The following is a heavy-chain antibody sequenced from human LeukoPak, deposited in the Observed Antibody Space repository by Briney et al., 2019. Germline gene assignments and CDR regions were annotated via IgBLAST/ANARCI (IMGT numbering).Heavy chain of an antibody. CDR3: ARHVDY. CDR2: IFCSGGT. Sequence: SGTLPLTCSVSGTSISTNYSSWIRQPPGKGLEWLGCIFCSGGTNYKPSLKSRITISVDTSKNQLSLRLSSVTAADTAVYYCARHVDYWGQGTLVTVSS. CDR1: GTSISTNY. J-gene: IGHJ4*02. V-gene: IGHV4-59*08.